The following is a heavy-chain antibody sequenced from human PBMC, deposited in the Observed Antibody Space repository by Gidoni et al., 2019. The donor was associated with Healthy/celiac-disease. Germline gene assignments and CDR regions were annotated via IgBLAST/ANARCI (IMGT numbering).Heavy chain of an antibody. CDR2: IKHSGST. CDR1: GGSFSGYY. CDR3: ARGGCSGGSCRPLDY. V-gene: IGHV4-34*01. D-gene: IGHD2-15*01. Sequence: QVQLQQWGAGLVKPSETLSLTCAVDGGSFSGYYWSWIRQPPGKGLEWIGEIKHSGSTTYTPSLKSRVTISVDTSKNQFSLTLSSVTAADTSVYYCARGGCSGGSCRPLDYWGQGTLVTVSS. J-gene: IGHJ4*02.